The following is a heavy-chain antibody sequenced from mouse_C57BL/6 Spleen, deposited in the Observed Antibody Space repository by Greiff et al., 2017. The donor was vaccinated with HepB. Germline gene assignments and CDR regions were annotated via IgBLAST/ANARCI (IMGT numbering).Heavy chain of an antibody. Sequence: QVQLQQSGAALARPGASVKLSCKASGYPFTSYGISWVKQRTGQGLEWIGKLYPRSGNPYYNEKFKGKATLTADKSSSTAYMELRSLTSEDSAVYFCALAYGRYYFDYWGQGTTLTVSS. D-gene: IGHD1-1*01. CDR2: LYPRSGNP. CDR3: ALAYGRYYFDY. CDR1: GYPFTSYG. J-gene: IGHJ2*01. V-gene: IGHV1-81*01.